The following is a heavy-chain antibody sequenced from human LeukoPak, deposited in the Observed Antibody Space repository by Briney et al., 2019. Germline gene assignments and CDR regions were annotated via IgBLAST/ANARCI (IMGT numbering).Heavy chain of an antibody. Sequence: GGSLRLSCVASGFTFDDYAMHWVRQAPGKGLEWVSGISWNSGSIDYVETVKGRFTISRDNANNSLYLQMNSLRPEDTALYYCAKGTGRYWTSFDYWGQGTLVTVSS. CDR2: ISWNSGSI. CDR1: GFTFDDYA. CDR3: AKGTGRYWTSFDY. V-gene: IGHV3-9*01. D-gene: IGHD1-26*01. J-gene: IGHJ4*02.